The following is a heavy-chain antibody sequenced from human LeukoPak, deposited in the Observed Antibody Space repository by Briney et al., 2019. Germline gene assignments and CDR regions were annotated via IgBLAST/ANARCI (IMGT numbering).Heavy chain of an antibody. CDR1: GLTFSNYW. D-gene: IGHD3-16*01. Sequence: GGSLRLSCAASGLTFSNYWMSWARQAPGKGPQWVATIKQDGSDKHYVDSVKGRFSISRDNAKNSLHLQMNSLRVEDTAVYYCAAGRGVYWGQGTLATVSS. V-gene: IGHV3-7*02. CDR3: AAGRGVY. J-gene: IGHJ4*02. CDR2: IKQDGSDK.